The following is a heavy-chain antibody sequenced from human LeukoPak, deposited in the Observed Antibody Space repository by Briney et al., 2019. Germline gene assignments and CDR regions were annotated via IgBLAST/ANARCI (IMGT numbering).Heavy chain of an antibody. D-gene: IGHD3-22*01. J-gene: IGHJ3*02. V-gene: IGHV3-53*01. CDR1: GFTVSSIH. CDR2: TYTGGNS. CDR3: ARGGRGSAAVVAPRSFDI. Sequence: QPGGSLRLSCAASGFTVSSIHMVWVRQAPGKGLEWVSVTYTGGNSHYADSVKGRFIISRDISKNTLYLQMNSLRAEDSALYYCARGGRGSAAVVAPRSFDIWGQGTMVTVSS.